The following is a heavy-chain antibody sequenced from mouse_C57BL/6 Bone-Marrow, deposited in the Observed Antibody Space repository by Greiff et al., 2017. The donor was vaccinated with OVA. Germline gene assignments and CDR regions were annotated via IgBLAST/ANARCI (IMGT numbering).Heavy chain of an antibody. Sequence: VQLQQSGPVLVKPGASVKMSCKASGYTFTDYYMNWVKQSHGKSLEWIGVINPYNGGPSYNQKFKGKATLTVDKSSSPAYMELNRLTSEDSAVYYCATPPYYGNYDSAWFAYWGQGTLVTVSA. J-gene: IGHJ3*01. CDR1: GYTFTDYY. CDR2: INPYNGGP. D-gene: IGHD2-10*01. V-gene: IGHV1-19*01. CDR3: ATPPYYGNYDSAWFAY.